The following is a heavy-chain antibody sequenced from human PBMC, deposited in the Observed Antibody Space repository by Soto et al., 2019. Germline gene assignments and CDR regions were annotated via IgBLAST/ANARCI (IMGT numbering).Heavy chain of an antibody. D-gene: IGHD3-16*01. J-gene: IGHJ5*02. CDR3: AHIPNYYQYDWFDP. V-gene: IGHV2-5*02. Sequence: QITLKESGPTLVKPTQTLTLTCTFSGFSLTTRGVGVGWIRQPPGKALACLALIYWDDAKRYSPSLQSRLSITKDASKNQVVLTMTNVDPVDTATYYCAHIPNYYQYDWFDPWGQGTLVSVSS. CDR1: GFSLTTRGVG. CDR2: IYWDDAK.